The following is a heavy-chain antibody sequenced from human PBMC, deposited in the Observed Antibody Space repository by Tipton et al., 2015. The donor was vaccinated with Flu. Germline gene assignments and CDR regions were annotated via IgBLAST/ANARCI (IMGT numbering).Heavy chain of an antibody. CDR2: IYYTGSS. CDR1: SGSISSYY. CDR3: ARRDFSNYVSEPKNWFDP. Sequence: TLSLTCTVSSGSISSYYWSWIRQPPGKGLEWIGYIYYTGSSDYDPSLKSRVTISVARSKNQFSLGLTSVTAADTAVYFCARRDFSNYVSEPKNWFDPWGQGTLVAVSS. J-gene: IGHJ5*02. D-gene: IGHD4-11*01. V-gene: IGHV4-59*08.